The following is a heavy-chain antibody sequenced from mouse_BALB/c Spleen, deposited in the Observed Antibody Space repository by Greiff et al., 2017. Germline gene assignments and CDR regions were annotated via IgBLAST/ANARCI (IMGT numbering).Heavy chain of an antibody. Sequence: EVQRVESGGGLVQPGGSRKLSCAASGFTFSSFGMHWVRQAPEKGLEWVAYISSGSSTIYYADTVKGRFTISRDNPKNTLFLQMTSLRSEDTAMYYCARRDTYYAMDYWGQGTSVTVSS. CDR1: GFTFSSFG. J-gene: IGHJ4*01. CDR3: ARRDTYYAMDY. CDR2: ISSGSSTI. D-gene: IGHD3-3*01. V-gene: IGHV5-17*02.